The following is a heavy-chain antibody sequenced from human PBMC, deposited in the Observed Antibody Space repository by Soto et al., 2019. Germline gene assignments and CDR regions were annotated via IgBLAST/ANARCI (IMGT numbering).Heavy chain of an antibody. J-gene: IGHJ5*02. CDR2: INAGNGNT. Sequence: GASVKVSCKASGYTFTSYAMHWVRQAPGQRLEWMGWINAGNGNTKYSQKFQGSVTITRDISASTAYMELSSLRSEDTAVYYCARDLGYSVLGWFDPWGQGTLVTVSS. CDR1: GYTFTSYA. D-gene: IGHD5-12*01. V-gene: IGHV1-3*01. CDR3: ARDLGYSVLGWFDP.